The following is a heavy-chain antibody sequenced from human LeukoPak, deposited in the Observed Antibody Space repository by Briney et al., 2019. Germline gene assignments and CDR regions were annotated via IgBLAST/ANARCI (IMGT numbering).Heavy chain of an antibody. CDR3: ARALSGSYFENDAFDI. Sequence: PSETLSLTCTVSGGSISSYYWSWIRQPAGKGLEWIGRIYTSGSTNYNPSLKSRVTMSVDTSKNQFSLELSSVTAADTAVYYCARALSGSYFENDAFDIWGQGTMVTVSS. D-gene: IGHD1-26*01. CDR1: GGSISSYY. CDR2: IYTSGST. V-gene: IGHV4-4*07. J-gene: IGHJ3*02.